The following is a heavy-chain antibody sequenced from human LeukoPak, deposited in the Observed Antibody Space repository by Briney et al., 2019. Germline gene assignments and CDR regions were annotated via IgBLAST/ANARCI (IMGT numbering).Heavy chain of an antibody. CDR1: GFTFSSYD. Sequence: GGSLRLSCAASGFTFSSYDMHWVRQATGKGLEWVSAIGTAGDTYYPGSVKGRFTISRGNAKNSLYLQMNSLRAGDTAVYYCARARKESNYDILTGYFNIYYFDYWGQGTLVTVSS. CDR3: ARARKESNYDILTGYFNIYYFDY. CDR2: IGTAGDT. D-gene: IGHD3-9*01. V-gene: IGHV3-13*01. J-gene: IGHJ4*02.